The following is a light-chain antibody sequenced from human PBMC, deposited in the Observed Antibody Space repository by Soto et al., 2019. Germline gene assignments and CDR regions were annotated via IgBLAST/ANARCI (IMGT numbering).Light chain of an antibody. CDR1: QDIRSW. V-gene: IGKV1-12*01. CDR3: QQANSFPLT. Sequence: SQDIRSWLAWYQQRPGKAPKLLIYAATILQSGVPSRFSGSGSGTTSTLTINNLQPEDFASYFCQQANSFPLTFGGGTKVDIK. CDR2: AAT. J-gene: IGKJ4*01.